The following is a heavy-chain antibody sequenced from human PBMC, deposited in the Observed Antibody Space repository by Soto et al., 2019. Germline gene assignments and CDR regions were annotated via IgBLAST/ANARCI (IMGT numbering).Heavy chain of an antibody. J-gene: IGHJ4*02. CDR1: GGSISSYY. CDR3: ASMFSATATQLDY. D-gene: IGHD2-15*01. Sequence: TSETLSLTCTVSGGSISSYYWSWIRQPPGKGLEWIGYIYYSGSTNYNPSLKSRVTISVDTFKNQFSLKLSSVTAADTAVYYCASMFSATATQLDYWGQGTLVTVSS. CDR2: IYYSGST. V-gene: IGHV4-59*08.